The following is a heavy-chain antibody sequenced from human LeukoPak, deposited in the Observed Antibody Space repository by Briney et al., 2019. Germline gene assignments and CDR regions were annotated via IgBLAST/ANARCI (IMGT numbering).Heavy chain of an antibody. V-gene: IGHV3-30*18. Sequence: GRSLRLSCAASGFTFSSYGMNWVRQAPGKGLEWVAVISYDGSNKYYADSVKGRFTISRDNSKNTLYLQMNSLRAEDTAVYYCAKHASPIAAAGTMYFDYWGQGSLVTVSS. CDR1: GFTFSSYG. CDR2: ISYDGSNK. CDR3: AKHASPIAAAGTMYFDY. J-gene: IGHJ4*02. D-gene: IGHD6-13*01.